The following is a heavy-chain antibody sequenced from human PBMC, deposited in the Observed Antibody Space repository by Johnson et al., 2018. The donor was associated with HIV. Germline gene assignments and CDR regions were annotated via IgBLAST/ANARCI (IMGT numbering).Heavy chain of an antibody. Sequence: MLLVESGGGLVQPGRSLRLSCAASGFSFSTYWMHWVRRVPGKGLVWVSRIDTEGSGTTYADSVKGRFTISRDNAKNSLYLQMNSLRAEDTALYYCAKDLGDPMIEVHAFDIWGQGTMVTVSS. CDR3: AKDLGDPMIEVHAFDI. D-gene: IGHD3-22*01. CDR2: IDTEGSGT. V-gene: IGHV3-74*03. CDR1: GFSFSTYW. J-gene: IGHJ3*02.